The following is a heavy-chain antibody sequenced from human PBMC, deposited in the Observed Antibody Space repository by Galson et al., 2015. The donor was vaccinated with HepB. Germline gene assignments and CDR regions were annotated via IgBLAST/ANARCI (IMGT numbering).Heavy chain of an antibody. CDR3: AKDRDGTRAFAFDY. CDR1: GFTFSSYA. CDR2: ISGSGGST. Sequence: SLRLSCAASGFTFSSYAMSWVRQAPGKGLEWVSAISGSGGSTYYADSVKSRFTISRDNSKNTLYLQMNSLRAEDTAVYYCAKDRDGTRAFAFDYWGQGTLVTVSS. J-gene: IGHJ4*02. V-gene: IGHV3-23*01. D-gene: IGHD2-21*01.